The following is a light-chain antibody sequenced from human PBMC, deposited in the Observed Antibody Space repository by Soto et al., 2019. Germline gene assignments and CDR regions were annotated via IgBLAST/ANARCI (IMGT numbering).Light chain of an antibody. CDR3: TSYTSSSTYV. CDR1: SSDVGNYNY. V-gene: IGLV2-14*01. CDR2: DVS. Sequence: QSVLTQPASVSGSPGQSIAISCTGTSSDVGNYNYVSWYQQHPAKAPKLMIFDVSNRPSGVSDRFSGSQSGNTASLTISGLQADDEADYYCTSYTSSSTYVFGTGTKVTVL. J-gene: IGLJ1*01.